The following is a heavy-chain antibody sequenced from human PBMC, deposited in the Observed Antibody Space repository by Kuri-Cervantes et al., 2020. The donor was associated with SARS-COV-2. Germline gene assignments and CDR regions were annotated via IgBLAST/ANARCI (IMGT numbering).Heavy chain of an antibody. J-gene: IGHJ3*02. CDR2: INHNSGGT. Sequence: ASVKVSCQASGYSFNDYYIYWVRQAPGQGLEWMGWINHNSGGTNYAQKFQGWVTMNRDTTISTVYMELSRLRSDDTAAYYCARATPLRRLVVISQGGAFDIWGQGTMVTVSS. CDR1: GYSFNDYY. D-gene: IGHD3-22*01. V-gene: IGHV1-2*04. CDR3: ARATPLRRLVVISQGGAFDI.